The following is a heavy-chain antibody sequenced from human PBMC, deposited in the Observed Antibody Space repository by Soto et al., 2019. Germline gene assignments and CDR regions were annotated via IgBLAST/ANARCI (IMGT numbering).Heavy chain of an antibody. CDR3: ARADYSSSSGYHYYYGMDV. Sequence: SETLSLTCTVSGGSISSYYWSWIRQPPGKGLEWIGYIYYSGSTNYNPSLKSRVTISVDTSKNQFSLKLSSVTAADTAVYYCARADYSSSSGYHYYYGMDVWGQGTTVTVSS. CDR2: IYYSGST. CDR1: GGSISSYY. D-gene: IGHD6-6*01. J-gene: IGHJ6*02. V-gene: IGHV4-59*01.